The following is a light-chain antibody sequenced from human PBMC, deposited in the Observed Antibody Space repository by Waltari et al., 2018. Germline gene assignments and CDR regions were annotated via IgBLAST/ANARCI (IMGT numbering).Light chain of an antibody. Sequence: QSALTQPASVSGSPGQSITISCTGTSSDVGRYVLVSWYQQHPGKAPKLMIYEVNKRPSGGSDRFSGSKSGSTAFLTIAGLQAEDEAHYYCFSYAGSSVFKVLFGGGTKLTVL. CDR1: SSDVGRYVL. CDR3: FSYAGSSVFKVL. CDR2: EVN. V-gene: IGLV2-23*02. J-gene: IGLJ2*01.